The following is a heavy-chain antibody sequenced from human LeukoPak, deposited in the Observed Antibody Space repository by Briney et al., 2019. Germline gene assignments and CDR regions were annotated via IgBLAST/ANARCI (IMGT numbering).Heavy chain of an antibody. V-gene: IGHV3-21*01. CDR2: ITSGGSYI. CDR1: GFTFSSYN. J-gene: IGHJ6*02. CDR3: ASLSYYGMDV. Sequence: GGPLRLSCAASGFTFSSYNMNWVRQASGKGLEWVSSITSGGSYIYYADSVKGRFTISRDNTKNSLSLQMNSLRAEDTAVYYCASLSYYGMDVWGQGTTVTVSS.